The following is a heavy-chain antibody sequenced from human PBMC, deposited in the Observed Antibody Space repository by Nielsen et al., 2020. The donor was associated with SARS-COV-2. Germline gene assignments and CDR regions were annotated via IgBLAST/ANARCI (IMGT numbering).Heavy chain of an antibody. Sequence: GGSLRLSCAASGFTFSSYWMSWVRQAPGKGLEWVAVISYDGSNKYYADSVKGRFTISRDNSKNTLYLQMNSLRAEDTAVYYCAKDGVRYCSGGSCYPLGFDPWGQGTLVTVSS. J-gene: IGHJ5*02. CDR1: GFTFSSYW. CDR2: ISYDGSNK. D-gene: IGHD2-15*01. V-gene: IGHV3-30*18. CDR3: AKDGVRYCSGGSCYPLGFDP.